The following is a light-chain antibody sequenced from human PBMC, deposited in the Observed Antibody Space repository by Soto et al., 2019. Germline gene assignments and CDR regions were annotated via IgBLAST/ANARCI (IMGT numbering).Light chain of an antibody. Sequence: DIKMNQSPSSLSLSVGDRVTITCRASQSISSYLNWYQQKPGKAPKLLIYAASTLQSGVPSRFSGSGSGTDFTLTISCLQSEDFATYYCQQYYSYLITFGQGTRLEIK. CDR1: QSISSY. CDR3: QQYYSYLIT. CDR2: AAS. V-gene: IGKV1-39*01. J-gene: IGKJ5*01.